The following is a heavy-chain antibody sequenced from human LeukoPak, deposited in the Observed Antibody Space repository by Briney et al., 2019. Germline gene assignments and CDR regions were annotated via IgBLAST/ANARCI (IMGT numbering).Heavy chain of an antibody. CDR2: IDWNGGNI. V-gene: IGHV3-9*01. CDR1: GFTFDDYA. D-gene: IGHD6-19*01. J-gene: IGHJ4*02. Sequence: PGRSLRLSCAGFGFTFDDYAMHWVRQAPGKGLEWVSGIDWNGGNIGYADSVKGRFTISRDNAKNSLFLQMNSLRAEDTALYYCARAVAGPAGEYYFDYWGQGTLVTVSS. CDR3: ARAVAGPAGEYYFDY.